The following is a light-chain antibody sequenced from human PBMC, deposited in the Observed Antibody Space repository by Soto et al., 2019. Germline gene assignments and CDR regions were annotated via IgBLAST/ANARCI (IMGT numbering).Light chain of an antibody. CDR3: QRYNNWPLT. J-gene: IGKJ4*01. V-gene: IGKV3-15*01. CDR2: GAS. Sequence: EIVMTQSPATLSVSPGDSATLSCRASQGIGSTLAWYQQKPGQTPRLLIYGASTRATGVPARFSGSGSGTEFTLTINSLQSEDFAVYYCQRYNNWPLTFGGGTKVEIK. CDR1: QGIGST.